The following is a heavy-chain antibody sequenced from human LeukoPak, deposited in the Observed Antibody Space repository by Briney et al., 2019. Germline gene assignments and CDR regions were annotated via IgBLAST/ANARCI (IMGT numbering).Heavy chain of an antibody. CDR3: AKDTLTYYDFWSGYYFDY. J-gene: IGHJ4*02. Sequence: GGSLRLPCAASGFTFSSYAMSWVRQAPGKGLEWVSAISGSGGSTYYADSVKGRFTISRDNSKNTLYLQMNSLRAEDTAVYYCAKDTLTYYDFWSGYYFDYWGQGTLVTVSS. CDR1: GFTFSSYA. CDR2: ISGSGGST. V-gene: IGHV3-23*01. D-gene: IGHD3-3*01.